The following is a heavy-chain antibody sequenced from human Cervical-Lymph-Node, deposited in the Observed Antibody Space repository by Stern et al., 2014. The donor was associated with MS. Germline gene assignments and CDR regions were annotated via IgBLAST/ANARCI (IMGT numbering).Heavy chain of an antibody. CDR2: ISSTTTYI. V-gene: IGHV3-21*01. D-gene: IGHD2-2*01. CDR3: VKYCSSSSCSGFDH. Sequence: VQLVQSGGGLVKPGGSLRLSCAASGFNFSRYSMNWVRQAPGKGLEWVSSISSTTTYIYYADSVRARFTISRDNAKTSLFLQMNSLRVEDTAVYYCVKYCSSSSCSGFDHWGQGALVTVSS. J-gene: IGHJ4*02. CDR1: GFNFSRYS.